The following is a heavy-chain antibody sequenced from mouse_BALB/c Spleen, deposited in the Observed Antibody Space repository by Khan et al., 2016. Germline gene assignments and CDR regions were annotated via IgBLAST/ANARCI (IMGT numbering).Heavy chain of an antibody. J-gene: IGHJ3*01. CDR3: ARSYHDSWFVY. CDR1: GFNIKDTY. V-gene: IGHV14-3*02. CDR2: IDPANDNT. Sequence: VQLQQSGAELVKPGASVKLSCTASGFNIKDTYMHWMIQRPEQGLEWIGRIDPANDNTKYDPKFQGKATITADTSSNTAYLQLSSLTSEDTAVYYCARSYHDSWFVYWGQGTLVTVSA. D-gene: IGHD2-4*01.